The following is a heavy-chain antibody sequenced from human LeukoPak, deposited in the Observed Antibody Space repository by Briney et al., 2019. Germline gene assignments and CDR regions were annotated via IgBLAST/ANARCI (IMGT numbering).Heavy chain of an antibody. CDR2: ISYSGNT. CDR1: GDSISNYH. J-gene: IGHJ4*02. CDR3: ARILWSGYYLDS. Sequence: KPSETLSLTCTVSGDSISNYHWSWIRQPPGKGLEWIGYISYSGNTNYNPSLKSRVTISIDSSKIQFSLNLSSVTAADTAVYYCARILWSGYYLDSWGQGTLVTVSS. V-gene: IGHV4-59*01. D-gene: IGHD3-3*01.